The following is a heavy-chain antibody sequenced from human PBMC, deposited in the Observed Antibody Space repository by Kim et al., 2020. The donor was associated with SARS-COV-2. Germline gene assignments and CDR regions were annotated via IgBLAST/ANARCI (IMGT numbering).Heavy chain of an antibody. J-gene: IGHJ4*02. D-gene: IGHD4-17*01. CDR3: AKDMGGDGDYHFDY. Sequence: ESVKSRFSSSRDNAKNSLYLQMNSLRAEDTALYYCAKDMGGDGDYHFDYWGQGTLVTVSS. V-gene: IGHV3-9*01.